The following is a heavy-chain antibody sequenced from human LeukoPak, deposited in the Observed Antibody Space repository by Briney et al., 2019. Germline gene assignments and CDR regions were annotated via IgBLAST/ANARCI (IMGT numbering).Heavy chain of an antibody. V-gene: IGHV1-18*01. Sequence: RPSVTLSLTASVYTFTIHGISWVRQAPAQGLEWMGWISAYNGNTNYANKYQDRLTMTTDTSTSAAYLELRSLRSDDTAVYYCARWEYCSSTSCYDESETFDYWGQGTLVTVSS. CDR1: VYTFTIHG. D-gene: IGHD2-2*01. CDR3: ARWEYCSSTSCYDESETFDY. J-gene: IGHJ4*02. CDR2: ISAYNGNT.